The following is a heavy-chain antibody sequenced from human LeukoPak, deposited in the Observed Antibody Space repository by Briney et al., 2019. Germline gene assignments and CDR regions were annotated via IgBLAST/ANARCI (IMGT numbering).Heavy chain of an antibody. CDR3: TTDPDVVVTAIPAHYYYYMDV. CDR2: IKSKTDGGTT. D-gene: IGHD2-21*02. Sequence: PGGSLRLSCAASGFTFSNAWMSWVRQAPGKGLEWVGRIKSKTDGGTTDYAAPVKGRFTISRDDSKNTLYLQMNSLKTEDTAVYYCTTDPDVVVTAIPAHYYYYMDVWGKGTTVTVSS. CDR1: GFTFSNAW. V-gene: IGHV3-15*01. J-gene: IGHJ6*03.